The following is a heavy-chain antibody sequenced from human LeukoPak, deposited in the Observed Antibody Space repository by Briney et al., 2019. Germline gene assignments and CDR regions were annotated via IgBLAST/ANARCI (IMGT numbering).Heavy chain of an antibody. J-gene: IGHJ3*02. D-gene: IGHD3-10*01. V-gene: IGHV3-7*01. CDR1: GFTFSSYW. Sequence: GGSLRLSCAASGFTFSSYWMSWVRQAPGKGLEWVANIKQDGSEKYYVDSVKGRFTISRDNVKNSLYLQMNSLRAEDTAVYYCARDGPKMMRGAFDIWGQGTMVTVSS. CDR2: IKQDGSEK. CDR3: ARDGPKMMRGAFDI.